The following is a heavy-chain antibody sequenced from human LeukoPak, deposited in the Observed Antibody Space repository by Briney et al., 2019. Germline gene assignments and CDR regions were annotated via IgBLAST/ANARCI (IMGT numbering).Heavy chain of an antibody. CDR3: ARTLPGGDYVWGSYP. Sequence: PSETLSLTCTVPGGSISSYYWSWIRQPPGKGLEWIGYIYYSGSTNYNPSLKSRVTISVDTSKNQFSLKLSSVTAADTAVYYCARTLPGGDYVWGSYPWGQGTLVTVSS. CDR2: IYYSGST. V-gene: IGHV4-59*01. J-gene: IGHJ5*02. D-gene: IGHD3-16*01. CDR1: GGSISSYY.